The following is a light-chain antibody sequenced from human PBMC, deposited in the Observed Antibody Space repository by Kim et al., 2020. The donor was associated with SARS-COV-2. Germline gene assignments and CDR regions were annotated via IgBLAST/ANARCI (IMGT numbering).Light chain of an antibody. CDR1: SGSIANNY. CDR3: QSYDSTNPVI. J-gene: IGLJ2*01. CDR2: DDH. Sequence: LTQPHSVSESPGKTITISCTRTSGSIANNYVHWYQQRPGSAPSTVIYDDHQRPSGVPDRFSGSIDSSSNSASLTISGLKAEDEAVYYCQSYDSTNPVIFGGGTQLTVL. V-gene: IGLV6-57*04.